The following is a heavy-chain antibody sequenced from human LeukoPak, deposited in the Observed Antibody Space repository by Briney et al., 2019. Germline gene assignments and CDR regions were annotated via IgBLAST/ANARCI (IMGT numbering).Heavy chain of an antibody. J-gene: IGHJ6*03. Sequence: ASVKVSCKASGYTFTGYYMHWVRQAPGQGLEWMGWINPNSGGTNYAQKFQGRVTMTRDTSISTAYMELSRLRSDDTAVYYCAREKMARGPYCSSTSCSTSYVYYYYMDVWGKGTTVTVSS. V-gene: IGHV1-2*02. D-gene: IGHD2-2*01. CDR2: INPNSGGT. CDR3: AREKMARGPYCSSTSCSTSYVYYYYMDV. CDR1: GYTFTGYY.